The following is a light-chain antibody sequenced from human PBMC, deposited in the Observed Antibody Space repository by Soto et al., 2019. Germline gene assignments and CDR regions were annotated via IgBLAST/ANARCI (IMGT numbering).Light chain of an antibody. CDR1: LSDVGGQNS. CDR2: DVT. Sequence: QSVLTQPPSASGSPGQSVTISCTGTLSDVGGQNSVSWYRQDPGKAPQLIVYDVTQRPSGVPDRFSGSKSGTSASLAISGLQSGDEADYYCAAWDDSLNGVIFGGGTKLTVL. V-gene: IGLV2-8*01. J-gene: IGLJ2*01. CDR3: AAWDDSLNGVI.